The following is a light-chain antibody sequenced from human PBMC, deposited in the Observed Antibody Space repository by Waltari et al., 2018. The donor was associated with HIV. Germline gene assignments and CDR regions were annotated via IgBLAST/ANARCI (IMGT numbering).Light chain of an antibody. Sequence: QSALTQPASVSGSPGPSITISCTGTSDLRDYKSVSWYQHHPGKAPKVIIYDVNNRPSGVSSRFSGSISGNTASLTISGLQAEDEADYFCTSYISSASPEFGGGTKVTVL. J-gene: IGLJ3*02. CDR3: TSYISSASPE. CDR2: DVN. CDR1: SDLRDYKS. V-gene: IGLV2-14*03.